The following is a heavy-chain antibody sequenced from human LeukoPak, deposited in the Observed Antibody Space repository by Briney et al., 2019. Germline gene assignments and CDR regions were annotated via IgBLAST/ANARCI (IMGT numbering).Heavy chain of an antibody. CDR1: GGTFSSYA. J-gene: IGHJ5*02. CDR2: INPDSGGT. CDR3: SRIEAPSA. V-gene: IGHV1-2*06. Sequence: ASVKVSCKASGGTFSSYAISWVRQAPGQGLEWMGRINPDSGGTNYAQKFQGRVTMTRDTSIGTAYMELSRLRSDDTAVYYCSRIEAPSAWGQGTLVTVS.